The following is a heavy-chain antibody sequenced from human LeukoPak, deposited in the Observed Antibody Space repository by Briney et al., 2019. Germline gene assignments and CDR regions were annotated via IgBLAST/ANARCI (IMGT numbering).Heavy chain of an antibody. J-gene: IGHJ5*02. CDR1: GYTFTSYG. Sequence: ASVKVSCKASGYTFTSYGISWVRQAPGQGLEWMGWISAYNGNTNYAQKLQGRVTMTTDTSTSTAYMELRSLRSDDMAVYYCARDRLERALNWFDPWGQGTLVTVSS. CDR3: ARDRLERALNWFDP. CDR2: ISAYNGNT. V-gene: IGHV1-18*03. D-gene: IGHD1-1*01.